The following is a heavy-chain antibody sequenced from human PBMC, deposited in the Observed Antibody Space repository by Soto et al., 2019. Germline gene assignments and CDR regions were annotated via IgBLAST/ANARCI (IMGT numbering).Heavy chain of an antibody. V-gene: IGHV4-59*12. CDR3: ATLGSTYGNSFDN. CDR1: GGSLSSYY. Sequence: SETLSLTCTVSGGSLSSYYWSWVRQPPGKGLEWIGEIYYSGTTNYNPSLKSRVTISVDTSKNQFSLKLSSVTAADSALYYCATLGSTYGNSFDNWGQGTLVTVSS. CDR2: IYYSGTT. J-gene: IGHJ4*02. D-gene: IGHD5-18*01.